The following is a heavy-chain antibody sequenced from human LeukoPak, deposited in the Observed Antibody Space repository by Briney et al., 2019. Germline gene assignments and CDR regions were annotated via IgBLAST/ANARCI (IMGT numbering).Heavy chain of an antibody. J-gene: IGHJ3*01. D-gene: IGHD2-21*01. CDR3: ARFLFNYDAFDL. CDR1: GYNFTNYW. V-gene: IGHV5-51*01. Sequence: GESLQISCKASGYNFTNYWIGFVRQMPGKGLEWMGIIYPGDSDNRYSPSFQGQVTISADKSISIAYLQWTSLKASDTAMYYCARFLFNYDAFDLWRQGTMVTVSS. CDR2: IYPGDSDN.